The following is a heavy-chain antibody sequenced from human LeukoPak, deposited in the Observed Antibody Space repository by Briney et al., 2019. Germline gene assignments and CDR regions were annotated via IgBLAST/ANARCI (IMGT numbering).Heavy chain of an antibody. V-gene: IGHV3-20*04. D-gene: IGHD6-19*01. Sequence: GGSLRLSCAASGFTFENYGMSWVRQVPGKGLEWVSGINWNGVSTGYADSAKGRFTPSRDNAKNSLYLQMNSLRAEDTAVYYCARGSLYSSGWLFDYWGQGTLVIVSS. J-gene: IGHJ4*02. CDR1: GFTFENYG. CDR3: ARGSLYSSGWLFDY. CDR2: INWNGVST.